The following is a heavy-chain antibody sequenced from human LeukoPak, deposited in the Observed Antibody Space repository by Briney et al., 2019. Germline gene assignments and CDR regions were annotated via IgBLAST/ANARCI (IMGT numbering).Heavy chain of an antibody. Sequence: PSETLSLTCSVSGGSISSYYWSWIRQPPGKGLEWIGYIYYSGSTNYNPSLKSRVTISVDTSKNQFSLKLSSVTAADTAVYYCARSTGTTPVTWYFDLWGRGTLVTVSS. J-gene: IGHJ2*01. CDR2: IYYSGST. V-gene: IGHV4-59*08. D-gene: IGHD1-7*01. CDR3: ARSTGTTPVTWYFDL. CDR1: GGSISSYY.